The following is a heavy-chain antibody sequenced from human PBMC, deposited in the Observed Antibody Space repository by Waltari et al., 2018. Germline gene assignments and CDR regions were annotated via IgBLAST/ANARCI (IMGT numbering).Heavy chain of an antibody. CDR3: ARDQVEYQLPLDY. Sequence: VPLVPSGAAVKKPGSSVKVSCKASGRTFTSSAISWVRGASGQGLEWMGRIIPIFGTANYAQKCQGRVTITADKSTSTAYMELSSLRSEDTAVYYCARDQVEYQLPLDYWGQGTLVTVSS. D-gene: IGHD2-2*01. J-gene: IGHJ4*02. CDR1: GRTFTSSA. V-gene: IGHV1-69*08. CDR2: IIPIFGTA.